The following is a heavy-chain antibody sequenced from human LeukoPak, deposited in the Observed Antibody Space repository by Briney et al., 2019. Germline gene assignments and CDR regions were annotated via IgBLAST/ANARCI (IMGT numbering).Heavy chain of an antibody. CDR1: GFTFSSYW. Sequence: GGSLRLSCAASGFTFSSYWMSWVRQAPGKGLEWVANIKQDGSEKYYVDSVKGRFTISRDNAKNSLYLQMNSLRAEDTAVYYCARGYCSGGSCYHPTRFDYWGQGTLVTVSS. CDR3: ARGYCSGGSCYHPTRFDY. CDR2: IKQDGSEK. J-gene: IGHJ4*02. D-gene: IGHD2-15*01. V-gene: IGHV3-7*01.